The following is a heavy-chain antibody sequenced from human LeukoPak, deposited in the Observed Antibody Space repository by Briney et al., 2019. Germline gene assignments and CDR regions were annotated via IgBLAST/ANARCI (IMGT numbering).Heavy chain of an antibody. V-gene: IGHV4-39*07. D-gene: IGHD3-10*01. CDR1: GFTFSSYS. Sequence: GSLRLSCAASGFTFSSYSMNWVRQPPGKGLEWIGSIYYSGNSYHNPSLKSRVTISVDTSKNQFSLRLSSVTAADTAVYYCARVFSSGSGTVKADTFDIWGQGTLVTVSP. J-gene: IGHJ3*02. CDR2: IYYSGNS. CDR3: ARVFSSGSGTVKADTFDI.